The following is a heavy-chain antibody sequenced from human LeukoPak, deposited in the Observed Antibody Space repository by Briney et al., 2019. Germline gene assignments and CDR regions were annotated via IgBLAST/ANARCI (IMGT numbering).Heavy chain of an antibody. CDR3: ARLGSSWSSDY. V-gene: IGHV3-33*01. CDR2: IWYDGRKE. Sequence: PGGSLRLSCAASEFTFTSYGMHWVRQAPGKGLEWVALIWYDGRKEYYADSVKGRFTISRDDSRNTLYLQMNGLRAEDTAVYYCARLGSSWSSDYWGQGTLVTVSS. CDR1: EFTFTSYG. J-gene: IGHJ4*02. D-gene: IGHD6-13*01.